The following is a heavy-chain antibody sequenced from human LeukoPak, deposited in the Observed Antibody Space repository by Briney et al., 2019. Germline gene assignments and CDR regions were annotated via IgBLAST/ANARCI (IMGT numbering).Heavy chain of an antibody. V-gene: IGHV4-30-4*01. D-gene: IGHD6-13*01. CDR3: ARYSSSWFPFDY. Sequence: SETLSLTCTVSGGSISSGDYYWSWIRQPPGKGLEWIGYIYYSGSTYYNPSLKSRVTISVDTSKNQFSLKLSSVTAADTAVYYCARYSSSWFPFDYWGQGTLATVPS. CDR1: GGSISSGDYY. CDR2: IYYSGST. J-gene: IGHJ4*02.